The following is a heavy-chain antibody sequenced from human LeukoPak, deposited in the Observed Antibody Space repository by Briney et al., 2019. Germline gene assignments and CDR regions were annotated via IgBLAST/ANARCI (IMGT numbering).Heavy chain of an antibody. V-gene: IGHV3-30*19. J-gene: IGHJ3*02. CDR2: ISYDGSNK. Sequence: PGGSLRLSCAASGFTFSSYGMHWVRQAPGKGLEWVAVISYDGSNKYYADSVKGRFTISRDNSKNTLYMQMNSLRAEDTAVYYCARPDGGAFDIWGQGTMVTVSS. CDR1: GFTFSSYG. D-gene: IGHD3-16*01. CDR3: ARPDGGAFDI.